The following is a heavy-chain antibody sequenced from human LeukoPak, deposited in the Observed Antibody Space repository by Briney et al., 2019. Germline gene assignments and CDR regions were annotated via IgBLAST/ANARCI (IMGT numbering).Heavy chain of an antibody. CDR3: ARGENGIGAAFDI. J-gene: IGHJ3*02. CDR2: THNDGST. D-gene: IGHD3-16*01. Sequence: PGGSLRLSCAASGFTFSGYGMSWVRQAPGKGLEWVSLTHNDGSTYYADSVKGRFTISRDNSGDSLYLQMNTLRAEDTAVYYCARGENGIGAAFDIWGQGTMVTVSS. V-gene: IGHV3-53*01. CDR1: GFTFSGYG.